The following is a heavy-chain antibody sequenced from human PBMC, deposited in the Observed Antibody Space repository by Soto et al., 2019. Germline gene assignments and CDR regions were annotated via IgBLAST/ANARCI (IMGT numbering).Heavy chain of an antibody. CDR2: IWYDGSNK. V-gene: IGHV3-33*01. D-gene: IGHD4-17*01. CDR3: ESPKGYGGNIGAFDI. CDR1: GFTFSSYG. J-gene: IGHJ3*02. Sequence: QVQLVESGGGVVQPGRSLRLSCAASGFTFSSYGMHWVRQAPGKGLEWVAVIWYDGSNKYYADSVKGRFTISRDNSKNTLYLQMNSLRAEDTAVYYCESPKGYGGNIGAFDIWGQGTMVTVSS.